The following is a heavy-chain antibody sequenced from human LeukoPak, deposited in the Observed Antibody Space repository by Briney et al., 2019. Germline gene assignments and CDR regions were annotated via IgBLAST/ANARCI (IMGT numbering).Heavy chain of an antibody. Sequence: GASVKVSCKASDYTFTSCAFRWVRQAPGQGLEWMGWISAYNGNTNYAQNLQGRVTMTTDTSTSTAYMELRSLRSDDTAVYYCARIVYGDFFEVDVWGQGTTVTVSS. V-gene: IGHV1-18*01. CDR1: DYTFTSCA. CDR3: ARIVYGDFFEVDV. J-gene: IGHJ6*02. CDR2: ISAYNGNT. D-gene: IGHD4-17*01.